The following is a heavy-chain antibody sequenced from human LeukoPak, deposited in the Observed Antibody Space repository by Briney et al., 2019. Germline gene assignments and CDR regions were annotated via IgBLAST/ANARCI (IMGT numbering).Heavy chain of an antibody. J-gene: IGHJ3*02. CDR2: IYYSGST. Sequence: SETLSLTCTVSGGSISSSSYFWGWIRQPPGKRLQWIGSIYYSGSTYYNPSLKSRVTISVDTSKNQFSLKLSSVTAADTAVYYCARGARGVTTFSAFDIWGQGTMVTVSS. CDR1: GGSISSSSYF. V-gene: IGHV4-39*07. CDR3: ARGARGVTTFSAFDI. D-gene: IGHD4-17*01.